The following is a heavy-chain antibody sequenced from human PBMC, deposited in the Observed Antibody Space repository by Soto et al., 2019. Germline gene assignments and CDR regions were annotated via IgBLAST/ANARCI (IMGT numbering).Heavy chain of an antibody. J-gene: IGHJ6*03. CDR1: GLSFSWYY. Sequence: SETLSLTCAFYGLSFSWYYLILLRPPPGKGLEWIGEINHSGSTNYNPSLKSRVTISVDTSKNQFSLKLSSVTAADTAVYYCARGQHDREWLRAPLVYYYYMDVWGKGTTVTVSS. D-gene: IGHD5-12*01. CDR3: ARGQHDREWLRAPLVYYYYMDV. V-gene: IGHV4-34*01. CDR2: INHSGST.